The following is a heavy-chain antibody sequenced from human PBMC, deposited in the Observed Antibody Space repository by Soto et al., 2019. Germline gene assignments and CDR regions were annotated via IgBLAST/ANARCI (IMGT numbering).Heavy chain of an antibody. CDR2: ISGSGRTT. Sequence: DVQLLEAGGALIQPGGSLRLSCAASGFTFNTYAMSWVRQAAGKGLDWVSGISGSGRTTYYADSAKGRFTISRDNSKNTLYLQMNSLRVEDTAIYYCAKSDYDYVWGTYRKFDFWGQGTLVTVSS. CDR1: GFTFNTYA. CDR3: AKSDYDYVWGTYRKFDF. D-gene: IGHD3-16*01. J-gene: IGHJ4*02. V-gene: IGHV3-23*01.